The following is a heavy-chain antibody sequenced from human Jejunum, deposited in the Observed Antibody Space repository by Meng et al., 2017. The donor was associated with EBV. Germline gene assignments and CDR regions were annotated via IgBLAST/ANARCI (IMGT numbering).Heavy chain of an antibody. CDR2: ISAYNGKT. CDR1: GYTFTSYG. D-gene: IGHD4-11*01. V-gene: IGHV1-18*01. CDR3: ARDGPDYGNYINFDY. Sequence: QVQSVASGAEVQKSGVLGKVSCKASGYTFTSYGISWVRQAPGQGLEWMAWISAYNGKTNYAQNLQGRVTLTTDTSTTTTYMELRSLRSDDTAVYYCARDGPDYGNYINFDYWGQGTLVTGSS. J-gene: IGHJ4*02.